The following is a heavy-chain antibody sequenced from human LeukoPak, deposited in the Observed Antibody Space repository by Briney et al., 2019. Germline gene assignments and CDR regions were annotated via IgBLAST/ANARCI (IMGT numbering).Heavy chain of an antibody. CDR3: AREASYSSSWLDYYYGMDV. D-gene: IGHD6-13*01. J-gene: IGHJ6*02. CDR2: IYYSGST. Sequence: PSETLSLTRTVSGGSISSYYWSWIRQPPGKGLEWIGYIYYSGSTNYNPSLKSRVTISVDTSKNQFSLKLSSVTAADTAVYYCAREASYSSSWLDYYYGMDVWGQGTTVTVSS. CDR1: GGSISSYY. V-gene: IGHV4-59*01.